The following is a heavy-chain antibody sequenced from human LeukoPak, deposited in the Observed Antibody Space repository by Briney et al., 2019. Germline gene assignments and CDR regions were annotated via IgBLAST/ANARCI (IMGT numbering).Heavy chain of an antibody. CDR3: ARGRQGVRPWYSSSWYSDY. D-gene: IGHD6-13*01. V-gene: IGHV4-34*01. CDR1: GGSFSGYY. J-gene: IGHJ4*02. Sequence: PSETLSLTCAVYGGSFSGYYWSWIRQPPGKGLEWIGEINHSGSTNYNPSLKSRVTISVDTSKNQFSLKLSSVTAADTAVYYCARGRQGVRPWYSSSWYSDYWGQGTLVTVSS. CDR2: INHSGST.